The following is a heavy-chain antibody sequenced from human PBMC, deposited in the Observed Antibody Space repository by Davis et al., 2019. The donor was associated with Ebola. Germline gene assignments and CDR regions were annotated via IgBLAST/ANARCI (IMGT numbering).Heavy chain of an antibody. D-gene: IGHD4-17*01. V-gene: IGHV4-31*03. J-gene: IGHJ5*02. CDR3: ARGPHTVGFDP. CDR1: GGSISSSGYY. Sequence: SETLSLTCTVSGGSISSSGYYWTWIRQHPGKGLEWIGYIYYSGNTYYNPSLKSRVNISVDRSKNQFSMKLSSVTAADTAVYYCARGPHTVGFDPWGQGTLVTVSS. CDR2: IYYSGNT.